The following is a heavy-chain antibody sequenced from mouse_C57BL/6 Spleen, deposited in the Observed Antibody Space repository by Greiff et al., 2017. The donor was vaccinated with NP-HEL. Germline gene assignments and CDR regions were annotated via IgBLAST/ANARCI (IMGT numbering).Heavy chain of an antibody. CDR2: IHPSDSDT. D-gene: IGHD1-1*01. Sequence: QVQLQQPGAELVKPGASVKVSCKASGYTFTSYWMHWVKQRPGQGLEWIGRIHPSDSDTNSNQKVKGKDTLTVDKSSITSYMQLSSLTSDDSAVYYCAISGYYGSSYGYWYFDVWGTGTTVTVSS. V-gene: IGHV1-74*01. CDR1: GYTFTSYW. CDR3: AISGYYGSSYGYWYFDV. J-gene: IGHJ1*03.